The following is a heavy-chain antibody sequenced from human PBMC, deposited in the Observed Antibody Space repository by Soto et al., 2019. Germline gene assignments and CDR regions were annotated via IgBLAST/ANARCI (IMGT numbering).Heavy chain of an antibody. CDR1: GFTFSSYA. D-gene: IGHD3-22*01. V-gene: IGHV3-30-3*01. CDR3: ARENYDISGFSSGRFDY. J-gene: IGHJ4*02. CDR2: ISYDGSNK. Sequence: GGSLRLSCAASGFTFSSYAMHGVRQAPGKGLEWVAVISYDGSNKYYADSVKGRFTISRDNSKNTLYLQMNSLRAEDTAVYYRARENYDISGFSSGRFDYWGQEPLVPVSS.